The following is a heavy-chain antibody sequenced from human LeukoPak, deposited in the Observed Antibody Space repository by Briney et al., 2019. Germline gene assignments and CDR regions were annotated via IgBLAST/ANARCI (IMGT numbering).Heavy chain of an antibody. J-gene: IGHJ4*02. V-gene: IGHV3-21*01. CDR2: ISSSSSYI. CDR3: ARGEGSYSSSWYFISSSYFDY. D-gene: IGHD6-13*01. Sequence: GGSLRLSCAASGFTFSSYSMNWVRQAPGKGLEWVSSISSSSSYIYYADSVKGRFTISRDNAKNSLYLQMNSLRAEDTAVYYCARGEGSYSSSWYFISSSYFDYWGQGTLVTVSS. CDR1: GFTFSSYS.